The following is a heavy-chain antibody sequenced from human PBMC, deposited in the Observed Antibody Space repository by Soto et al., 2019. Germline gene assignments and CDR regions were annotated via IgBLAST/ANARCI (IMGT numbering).Heavy chain of an antibody. D-gene: IGHD4-17*01. V-gene: IGHV4-30-4*01. J-gene: IGHJ4*02. Sequence: SETLSLTFTLSGCSITHCYYHWSWIRQPPGKGLEWIGFISYSGTTHYSASLRSRVSISVDTSKNQFSLDLSSVTAADTAVYYCATMGTPVTGLYYFDYWGQG. CDR2: ISYSGTT. CDR1: GCSITHCYYH. CDR3: ATMGTPVTGLYYFDY.